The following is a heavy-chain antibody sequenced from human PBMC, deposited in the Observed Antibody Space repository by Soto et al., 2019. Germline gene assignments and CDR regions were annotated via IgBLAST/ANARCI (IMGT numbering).Heavy chain of an antibody. CDR2: ISAYNGNT. J-gene: IGHJ6*03. CDR1: GYTFTSYG. V-gene: IGHV1-18*01. D-gene: IGHD2-2*01. Sequence: ASVKVSCKASGYTFTSYGISWVRQAPGQGLEWMGWISAYNGNTNYAQKLQGRVTMTTDTSTSTAYMELRSLRSDDTAVYYCARDDYCSSTSCYDYYYYYMDVWGKGTTVTVSS. CDR3: ARDDYCSSTSCYDYYYYYMDV.